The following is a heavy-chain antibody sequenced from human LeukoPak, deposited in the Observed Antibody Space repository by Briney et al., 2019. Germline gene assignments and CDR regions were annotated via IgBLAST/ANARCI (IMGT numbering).Heavy chain of an antibody. J-gene: IGHJ4*02. CDR2: IDPSDSYT. CDR1: GYSFTNYW. D-gene: IGHD3-10*01. CDR3: ARRPLYGSGSYYTPYFDY. Sequence: GESLKISCKGSGYSFTNYWIGWVRQMPGKGLEWMGRIDPSDSYTNYSPSFQGHVTISADKSISTAYLQWSSLKASDTAMYYCARRPLYGSGSYYTPYFDYWGQGTLVTVSS. V-gene: IGHV5-10-1*01.